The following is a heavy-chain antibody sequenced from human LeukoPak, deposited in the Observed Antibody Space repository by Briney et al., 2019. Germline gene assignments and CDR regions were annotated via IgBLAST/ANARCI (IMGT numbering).Heavy chain of an antibody. Sequence: PGGSLRLSCAASGFTFSDHAMSWVRQTPAKGLEWVSITVAGYSETHYADSVRGRFTISRDDSSNTLSLEMNSLRADDTGTYYCVKDFCRGGNCPFPFFDSWGQGTVVTVSS. CDR1: GFTFSDHA. V-gene: IGHV3-23*01. CDR2: TVAGYSET. CDR3: VKDFCRGGNCPFPFFDS. J-gene: IGHJ4*02. D-gene: IGHD4-23*01.